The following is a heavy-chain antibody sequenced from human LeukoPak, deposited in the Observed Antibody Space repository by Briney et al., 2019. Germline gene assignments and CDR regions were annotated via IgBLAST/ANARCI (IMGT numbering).Heavy chain of an antibody. D-gene: IGHD3-10*01. V-gene: IGHV3-74*01. J-gene: IGHJ5*02. CDR3: ARALLWFGELYWFDP. CDR1: GFTFSNYW. CDR2: INSDGTRI. Sequence: PGGSLRLSCAASGFTFSNYWMHWVRQAPGKGLVWVSRINSDGTRIKYADSVKGRFTISRDNAKNTLYLQMNSLRAEDTAVYYCARALLWFGELYWFDPWGQGTLVTVSS.